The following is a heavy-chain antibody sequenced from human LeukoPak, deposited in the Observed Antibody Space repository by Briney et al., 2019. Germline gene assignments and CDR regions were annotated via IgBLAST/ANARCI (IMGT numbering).Heavy chain of an antibody. CDR1: GFTVSSNY. Sequence: GGSLRLFCAASGFTVSSNYMSWVRQAPGKGLEWVSVIYSGGSTYYADSVKGRFTISRHNSKNTLYLQMNSLRAEDTAVYYCARDHSYCSSTSCYRSYYYGMDVWGQGTTVTVSS. J-gene: IGHJ6*02. V-gene: IGHV3-53*04. D-gene: IGHD2-2*01. CDR3: ARDHSYCSSTSCYRSYYYGMDV. CDR2: IYSGGST.